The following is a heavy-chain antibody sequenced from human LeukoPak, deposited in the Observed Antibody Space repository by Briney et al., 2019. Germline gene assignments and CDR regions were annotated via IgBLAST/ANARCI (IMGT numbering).Heavy chain of an antibody. Sequence: GGSLTLSCAASGLTFSRYNMNWVRQAPGKGLEGVSSIGTSSNNIYYTDSVKGRFTISRDNAKNSLYLQVDSLRVEDTAVYFCASGTVGNYALDYWGQGTLVTVSS. D-gene: IGHD1-7*01. V-gene: IGHV3-21*01. CDR3: ASGTVGNYALDY. CDR1: GLTFSRYN. J-gene: IGHJ4*02. CDR2: IGTSSNNI.